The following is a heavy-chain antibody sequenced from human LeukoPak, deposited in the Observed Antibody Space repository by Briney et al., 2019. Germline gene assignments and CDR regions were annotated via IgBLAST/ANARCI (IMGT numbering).Heavy chain of an antibody. CDR2: GNAGNGNT. J-gene: IGHJ3*02. CDR1: GYTFTSYA. V-gene: IGHV1-3*01. CDR3: ASGTTYDSSGFHAFDI. Sequence: SSVKVSCKASGYTFTSYAMHWVRQAPGQRVEWMGWGNAGNGNTKYSQKFQGRVTITRDTSASTAYMELSSPRSEDTAVYYCASGTTYDSSGFHAFDIWGQGTMVTVSS. D-gene: IGHD3-22*01.